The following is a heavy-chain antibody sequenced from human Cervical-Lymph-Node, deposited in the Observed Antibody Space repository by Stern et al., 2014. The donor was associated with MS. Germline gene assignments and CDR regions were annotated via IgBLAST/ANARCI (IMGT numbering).Heavy chain of an antibody. CDR2: INLNSGSI. J-gene: IGHJ2*01. CDR3: VKDILGGFWYFDM. D-gene: IGHD3-3*02. V-gene: IGHV3-9*01. Sequence: EVQLVESGGGLVQPGRSLRLSCAASGFTFDDYAMHWVRQAPGKGLERDSGINLNSGSIDYADSVKGRFTISRDHAHNSLYLQMNSLRPEDTALYYCVKDILGGFWYFDMWGRGTLVTVSS. CDR1: GFTFDDYA.